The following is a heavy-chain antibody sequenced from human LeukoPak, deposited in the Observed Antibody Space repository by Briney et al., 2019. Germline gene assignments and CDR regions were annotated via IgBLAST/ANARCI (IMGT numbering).Heavy chain of an antibody. D-gene: IGHD6-6*01. CDR1: GFTFRSYW. Sequence: GGSLRLSCAASGFTFRSYWMTWVRQAPGKGLEWVANIKQDRSEKYYVDSVKGRFTISRDNAKNSLYLQMNSLRAEDRAVYYCARDASDENGSSSRIHLDYWGQGTLVTVSS. CDR3: ARDASDENGSSSRIHLDY. J-gene: IGHJ4*02. CDR2: IKQDRSEK. V-gene: IGHV3-7*01.